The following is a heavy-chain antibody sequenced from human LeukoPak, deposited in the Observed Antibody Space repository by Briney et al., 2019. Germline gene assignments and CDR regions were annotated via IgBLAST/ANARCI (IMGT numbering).Heavy chain of an antibody. CDR1: GYTFTSYA. CDR3: ARSRIAAPLDY. J-gene: IGHJ4*02. CDR2: MNPNSGNT. D-gene: IGHD6-13*01. Sequence: GASVKVSCKASGYTFTSYAMNWVRQAPGQGLEWMGWMNPNSGNTGYAQKFQGRVTITRNTSISTAYMELSSLRSEDTAVYYCARSRIAAPLDYWGQGTLVTVSS. V-gene: IGHV1-8*03.